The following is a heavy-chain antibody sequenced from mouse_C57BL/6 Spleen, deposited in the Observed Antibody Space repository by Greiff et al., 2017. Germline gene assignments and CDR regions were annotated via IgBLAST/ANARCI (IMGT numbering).Heavy chain of an antibody. V-gene: IGHV1-82*01. D-gene: IGHD1-1*01. Sequence: QVQLKQSGPELVKPGASVKISCKASGYAFSSSWMNWVKQRPGKGLEWIGRIYPGDGDTNYNGKFKGKATLTADKSSSTAYMQLSSLTSEDSAVYFCARGPNYYGSGYFDYWGQGTTLTVSS. CDR2: IYPGDGDT. J-gene: IGHJ2*01. CDR3: ARGPNYYGSGYFDY. CDR1: GYAFSSSW.